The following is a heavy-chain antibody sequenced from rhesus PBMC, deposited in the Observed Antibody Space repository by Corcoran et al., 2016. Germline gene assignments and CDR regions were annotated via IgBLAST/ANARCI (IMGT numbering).Heavy chain of an antibody. Sequence: QVQLQESGPGLVKPSETLSLTCDVSGFSISSGYYWGWIRQPPGKGLGWIGHISSGGTNHLHPSLNRRVTLSVDTSKNQFSLKLSSVTAADPAVYYCARAPARRGGFDAFDFWGQGLRVTVSS. CDR2: ISSGGTN. CDR1: GFSISSGYY. J-gene: IGHJ3*01. CDR3: ARAPARRGGFDAFDF. V-gene: IGHV4S14*01.